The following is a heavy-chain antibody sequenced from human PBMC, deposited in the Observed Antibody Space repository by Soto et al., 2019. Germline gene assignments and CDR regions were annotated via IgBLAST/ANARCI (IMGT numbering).Heavy chain of an antibody. J-gene: IGHJ4*02. CDR2: IWYDGSNK. CDR1: GFTFSSYG. D-gene: IGHD3-3*01. CDR3: ARARTIFGVVIGY. Sequence: GGSLRLSCAASGFTFSSYGMHWARQAPGKGLEWVAVIWYDGSNKYYADSVKGRFTISRDNSKNTLYLQMNSLRAEDTAVYYCARARTIFGVVIGYWGQGTLVTVSS. V-gene: IGHV3-33*01.